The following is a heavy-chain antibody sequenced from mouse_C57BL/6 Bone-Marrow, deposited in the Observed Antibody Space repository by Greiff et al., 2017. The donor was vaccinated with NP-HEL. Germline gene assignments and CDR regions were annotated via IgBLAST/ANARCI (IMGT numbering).Heavy chain of an antibody. D-gene: IGHD2-4*01. J-gene: IGHJ4*01. V-gene: IGHV1-55*01. CDR3: ARGGIYYDYSMDY. CDR2: IYPGSGST. Sequence: QVQLQQPGAELVKPGASVKMSCKASGYTFTSYWITWVKQKPGQGLEWIGDIYPGSGSTNYNEKFKSKATLTVDTSSSTAYMQLSSLTSGDSAVYYCARGGIYYDYSMDYWGQGTSVTVSS. CDR1: GYTFTSYW.